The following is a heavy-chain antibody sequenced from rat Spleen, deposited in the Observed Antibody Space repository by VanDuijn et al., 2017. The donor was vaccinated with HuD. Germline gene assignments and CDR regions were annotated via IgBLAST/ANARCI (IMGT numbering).Heavy chain of an antibody. CDR2: ISSDGGRN. V-gene: IGHV5-29*01. J-gene: IGHJ2*01. CDR3: ARRHFGYTDYFDY. CDR1: GFSPTNYH. D-gene: IGHD1-4*01. Sequence: VQLKESGPGLVQPSQTLSLTCTVSGFSPTNYHVSWVRQAPTKGLEWVATISSDGGRNFYRDSVKGRFTISRDNAKSTLSLQMDSLRSEDTATYYCARRHFGYTDYFDYWGQGVMVTVSS.